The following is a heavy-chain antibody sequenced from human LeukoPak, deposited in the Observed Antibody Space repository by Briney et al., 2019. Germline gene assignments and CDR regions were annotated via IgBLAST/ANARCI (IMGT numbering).Heavy chain of an antibody. CDR3: ARGRGILDY. J-gene: IGHJ4*02. CDR2: VYHSGST. D-gene: IGHD6-13*01. CDR1: GGSFSSSNW. V-gene: IGHV4-4*02. Sequence: PSETLSLTCAVSGGSFSSSNWWSWVRQPPGKGLEWIGEVYHSGSTNYNPSLKSRVTMSIDKSKNQFSLKLSSVTAADTAVYYCARGRGILDYWGQGTLVTVSS.